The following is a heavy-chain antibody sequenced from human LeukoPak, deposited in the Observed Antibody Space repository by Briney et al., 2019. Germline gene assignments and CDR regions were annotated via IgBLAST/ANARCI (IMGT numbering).Heavy chain of an antibody. CDR1: GFTFSSCS. J-gene: IGHJ4*02. CDR3: ARVYDSSGYYSDYFDY. D-gene: IGHD3-22*01. Sequence: GGSLRLSCAASGFTFSSCSMNWVRQAPGKGLEWVSSISSSSSYIYYADSVKGRFTISRDNAKNSLYLQMNSLRAEDTAVYYCARVYDSSGYYSDYFDYWGQGTLVTVSS. CDR2: ISSSSSYI. V-gene: IGHV3-21*01.